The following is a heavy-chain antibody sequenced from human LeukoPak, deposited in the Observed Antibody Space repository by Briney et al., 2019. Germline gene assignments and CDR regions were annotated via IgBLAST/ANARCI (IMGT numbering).Heavy chain of an antibody. CDR1: GFTVGNSY. D-gene: IGHD1-26*01. Sequence: AGGSLTLSCAASGFTVGNSYLNWVRQAPGKGLVWVSVIYSGGNTYYADSVKGRFTISRDNSKNTLYLQMNSLRVEDTAVYYCARETSGSHWNWGQGTLVTVSS. CDR3: ARETSGSHWN. CDR2: IYSGGNT. V-gene: IGHV3-66*01. J-gene: IGHJ4*02.